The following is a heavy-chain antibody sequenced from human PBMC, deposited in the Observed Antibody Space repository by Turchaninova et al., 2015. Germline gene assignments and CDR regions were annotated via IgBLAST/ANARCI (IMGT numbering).Heavy chain of an antibody. J-gene: IGHJ4*02. D-gene: IGHD3-22*01. CDR3: ARDTDYHDSSGVFDY. Sequence: QVQLQESGPGLVKPSETLSPPCTVSGGPVSSGSYFWSWIRQPPGKGLEWIGDIYYTGSTNYNPSLKSRVTISVDTSKNQFSLKLNSVTAADTAVYYCARDTDYHDSSGVFDYWGQGTLVTVSS. V-gene: IGHV4-61*01. CDR2: IYYTGST. CDR1: GGPVSSGSYF.